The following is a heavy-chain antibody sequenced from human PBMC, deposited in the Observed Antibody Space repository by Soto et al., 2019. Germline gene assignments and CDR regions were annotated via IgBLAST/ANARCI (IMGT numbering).Heavy chain of an antibody. J-gene: IGHJ5*02. V-gene: IGHV1-8*01. CDR1: GYTFTSYD. CDR2: RNPNSCNT. Sequence: QVQLVQSGAEVKKPGASVKVSCKASGYTFTSYDINWVRQATGQGLEWRGWRNPNSCNTAYAQKCHARVTMARNASISADYMELRTVGSGDTAVYYCEVGGRISGVSWGQGTLVTVSS. CDR3: EVGGRISGVS. D-gene: IGHD1-26*01.